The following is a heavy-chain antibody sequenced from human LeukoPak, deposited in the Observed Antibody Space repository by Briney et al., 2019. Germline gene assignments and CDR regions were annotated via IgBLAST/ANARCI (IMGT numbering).Heavy chain of an antibody. D-gene: IGHD2-21*02. CDR2: ISSSSSYI. CDR1: GFTFSDHY. V-gene: IGHV3-21*01. J-gene: IGHJ4*02. CDR3: ARDGTAAVGYFDY. Sequence: GSLRLSCAASGFTFSDHYMDWVRQAPGKGLEWVSSISSSSSYIYYADSVKGRFTISRDNAKNSLYLQMNSLRAEDTAVYYCARDGTAAVGYFDYWGQGTLVTVSS.